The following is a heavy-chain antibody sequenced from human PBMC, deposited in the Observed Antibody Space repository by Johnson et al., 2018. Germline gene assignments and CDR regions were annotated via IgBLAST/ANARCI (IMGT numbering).Heavy chain of an antibody. CDR1: GYSFTSYW. D-gene: IGHD3-3*01. CDR2: IYPGDSDT. V-gene: IGHV5-51*01. J-gene: IGHJ6*02. Sequence: VQLVESGAEVQKPGESLKISCKGSGYSFTSYWIGWVRQMPGKGLEWMGIIYPGDSDTRYSPFFHGQVTISAYKSTSTAYLQWRSLKASDTAMYYRARNPGGGFWSGYGMDVWGQGTTVTVSS. CDR3: ARNPGGGFWSGYGMDV.